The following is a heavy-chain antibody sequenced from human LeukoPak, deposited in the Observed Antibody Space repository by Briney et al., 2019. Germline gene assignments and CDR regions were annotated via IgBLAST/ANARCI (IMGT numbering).Heavy chain of an antibody. CDR3: ARVLMGGYDHFDS. D-gene: IGHD5-12*01. V-gene: IGHV3-30*03. J-gene: IGHJ4*02. CDR1: GFTFSSYG. Sequence: HPGGSLRLSCAASGFTFSSYGMHWVRQAPGKGLEWVAVISYDGSNKYYADSVKGRFTISRDNSKNTLYLQMNSLRAEDTAVYYCARVLMGGYDHFDSWGQGALVTVSS. CDR2: ISYDGSNK.